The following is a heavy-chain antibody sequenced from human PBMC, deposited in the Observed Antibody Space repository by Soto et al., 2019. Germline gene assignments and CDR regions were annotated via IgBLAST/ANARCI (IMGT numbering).Heavy chain of an antibody. CDR2: IIPIFGTA. V-gene: IGHV1-69*13. Sequence: ASVKVSCKASGGTFSSYAISWVRQAPGQGLEWMGGIIPIFGTANYAQKFQGRVTITADESTSTAYMELSSLRSEDTAVYYCARPFRIAAAGLKNYYYYGMDVWGQGTTVTVSS. CDR3: ARPFRIAAAGLKNYYYYGMDV. CDR1: GGTFSSYA. D-gene: IGHD6-13*01. J-gene: IGHJ6*02.